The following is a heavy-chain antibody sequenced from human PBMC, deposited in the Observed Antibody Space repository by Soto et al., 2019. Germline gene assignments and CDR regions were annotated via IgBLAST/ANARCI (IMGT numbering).Heavy chain of an antibody. J-gene: IGHJ6*02. CDR1: GFTFSTYS. V-gene: IGHV3-21*01. Sequence: PGGSLRLSCAASGFTFSTYSMNWVRQAPGKGLEWVSSISSSSGYIYYAYSVKGRFTISRDDAKNSLSLQMNSLRAEDTAVYYCARVRSYSYGQGYGMDVWGQGTTVTVSS. CDR2: ISSSSGYI. CDR3: ARVRSYSYGQGYGMDV. D-gene: IGHD5-18*01.